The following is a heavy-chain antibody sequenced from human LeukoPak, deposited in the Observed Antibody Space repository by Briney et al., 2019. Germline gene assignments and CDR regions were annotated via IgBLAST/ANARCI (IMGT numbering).Heavy chain of an antibody. Sequence: GASVKVSCKASGGTFSSYAISWVRQAPGQGLEWMGGIIPIFGTANYAQKFQGRVTITADESTSTAYMELSSLRSEDTAVYYCARATHYYDSSGYYSYYYYGMDAWGQGTTVTVSS. CDR1: GGTFSSYA. D-gene: IGHD3-22*01. CDR2: IIPIFGTA. V-gene: IGHV1-69*13. J-gene: IGHJ6*02. CDR3: ARATHYYDSSGYYSYYYYGMDA.